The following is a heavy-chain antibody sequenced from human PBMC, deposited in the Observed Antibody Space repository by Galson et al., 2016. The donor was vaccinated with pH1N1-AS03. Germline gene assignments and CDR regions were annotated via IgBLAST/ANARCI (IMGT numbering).Heavy chain of an antibody. D-gene: IGHD3-22*01. Sequence: TLSLTCSVSGASISSSYYYWGWIRQPPGKGLEWIGNILYSGSTYYNPSLMGRVSISVDTSRSQFSLKLTSVTAADTAVYFCARLWPYTMNIVVTSFGVWGQGTTVTVSS. CDR1: GASISSSYYY. J-gene: IGHJ3*01. V-gene: IGHV4-39*01. CDR2: ILYSGST. CDR3: ARLWPYTMNIVVTSFGV.